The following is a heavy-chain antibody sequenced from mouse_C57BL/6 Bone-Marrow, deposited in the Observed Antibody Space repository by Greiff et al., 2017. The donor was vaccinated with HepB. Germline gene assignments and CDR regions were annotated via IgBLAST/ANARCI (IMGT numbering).Heavy chain of an antibody. CDR1: GYTFTSYW. D-gene: IGHD1-1*01. CDR2: IDPNSGGT. J-gene: IGHJ4*01. V-gene: IGHV1-72*01. CDR3: ARSLLLFYAMDY. Sequence: QQSCKASGYTFTSYWMHWVKQRPGRGLEWIGRIDPNSGGTKYNEKFKSKATLTVDKPSSTAYMQLSSLTSEDSAVYYCARSLLLFYAMDYWGQGTSVTVSS.